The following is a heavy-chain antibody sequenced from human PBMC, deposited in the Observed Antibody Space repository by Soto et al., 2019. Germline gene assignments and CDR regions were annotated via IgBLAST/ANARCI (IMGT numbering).Heavy chain of an antibody. V-gene: IGHV4-39*01. CDR1: GDSISSSSYY. D-gene: IGHD4-4*01. CDR2: IYYSGST. CDR3: ARSGGLQYIDY. J-gene: IGHJ4*02. Sequence: QLQLQESGPGLVKPSETLSLTCTVSGDSISSSSYYWGWIRQPPGKGLEWIGSIYYSGSTDYNPSLKSRVTISVDTSKNQFSLKLTSVTAADTAVHYCARSGGLQYIDYWGQGTLVTVSS.